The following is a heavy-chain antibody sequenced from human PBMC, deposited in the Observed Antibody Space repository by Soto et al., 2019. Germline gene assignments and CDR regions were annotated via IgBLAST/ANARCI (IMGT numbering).Heavy chain of an antibody. CDR1: GYTFSSYG. Sequence: ASVKVSCKASGYTFSSYGISWVRQAPGQGLEWMGWISGYNGKTNYAQKVQDRVTMTTDTSTSTVYMELRSLRSDDTAMYYCARTSMQSRGYSYGHGGMDVWGQGTTVTVSS. V-gene: IGHV1-18*01. CDR3: ARTSMQSRGYSYGHGGMDV. CDR2: ISGYNGKT. J-gene: IGHJ6*02. D-gene: IGHD5-18*01.